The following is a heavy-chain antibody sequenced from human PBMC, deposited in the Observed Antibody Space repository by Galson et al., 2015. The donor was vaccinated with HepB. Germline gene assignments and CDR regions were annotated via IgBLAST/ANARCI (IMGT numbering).Heavy chain of an antibody. V-gene: IGHV2-5*02. CDR2: VYWDDDK. Sequence: PALVKPTQTLTLTCSFSGFTLTSRGTGVAWIRQSPGKALEWLAVVYWDDDKRFSPSLRNRLDIAWDRSKNQVILTLTNMDPVDTATYYCARSWFHFDDWGQGTLVTVSS. D-gene: IGHD3-10*01. CDR3: ARSWFHFDD. CDR1: GFTLTSRGTG. J-gene: IGHJ4*02.